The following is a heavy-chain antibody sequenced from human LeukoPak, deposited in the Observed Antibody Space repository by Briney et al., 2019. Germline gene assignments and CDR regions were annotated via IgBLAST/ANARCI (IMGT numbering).Heavy chain of an antibody. V-gene: IGHV1-18*04. D-gene: IGHD5-18*01. Sequence: ASVKVSCKASGYTFTGYYMHWVRQAPGQGLEWMGWISAYNGNTNYAQKLQGRVTMTTDTSTSTAYMELRSLRSDDTAVYYCARDGGYTLNWFDPWGQGTLVTVSS. J-gene: IGHJ5*02. CDR2: ISAYNGNT. CDR1: GYTFTGYY. CDR3: ARDGGYTLNWFDP.